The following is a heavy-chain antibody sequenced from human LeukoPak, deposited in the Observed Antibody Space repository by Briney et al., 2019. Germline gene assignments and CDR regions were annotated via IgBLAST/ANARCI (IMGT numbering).Heavy chain of an antibody. J-gene: IGHJ5*02. CDR3: ARGKLIAVAGYNWFDP. CDR2: INHSGST. D-gene: IGHD6-19*01. V-gene: IGHV4-34*01. CDR1: GGSFSGYY. Sequence: SETLSLTCAVYGGSFSGYYWSWIRQPPGKGLEWIGEINHSGSTNYNPSLKSRVTISVDTSKNQLSLKLSSVTAADTAVYYCARGKLIAVAGYNWFDPWGQGTLVTVSS.